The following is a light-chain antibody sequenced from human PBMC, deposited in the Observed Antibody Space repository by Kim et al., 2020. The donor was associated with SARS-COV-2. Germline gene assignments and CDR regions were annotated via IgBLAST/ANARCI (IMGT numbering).Light chain of an antibody. CDR1: QSVSSSY. J-gene: IGKJ2*01. CDR2: GAS. CDR3: QQYGTF. V-gene: IGKV3-20*01. Sequence: EIVLTQSPGTLSLSPGERATLSCRASQSVSSSYLAWYQQKPGQAPRLLMYGASSRATGIPDRFSGSGSGTDFALTISRLEPEDFAVYYCQQYGTFFGQGTKLEI.